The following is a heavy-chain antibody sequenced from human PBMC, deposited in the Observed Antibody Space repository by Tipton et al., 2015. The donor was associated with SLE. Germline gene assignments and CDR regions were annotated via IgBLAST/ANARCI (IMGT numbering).Heavy chain of an antibody. Sequence: SLRLSCAASGFTFSSYAMHWVRQAPGKGLEWVAVISYDGSNKFYADSVKGRFTISRDNSKNTLYLQMNSLRAEDTAVYYCATSLLWFGELLIWGQGTLVTVSS. CDR2: ISYDGSNK. CDR3: ATSLLWFGELLI. J-gene: IGHJ4*02. V-gene: IGHV3-30*04. D-gene: IGHD3-10*01. CDR1: GFTFSSYA.